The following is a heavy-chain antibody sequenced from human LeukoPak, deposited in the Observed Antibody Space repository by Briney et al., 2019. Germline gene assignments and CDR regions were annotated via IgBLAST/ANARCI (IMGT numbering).Heavy chain of an antibody. J-gene: IGHJ4*02. D-gene: IGHD3-9*01. CDR3: AKDDYDILTGYSSFDY. V-gene: IGHV3-30*18. Sequence: GGSLRLSCAASGFTFSSYGMHWVRQAPGKGREWLAVISYDGSNKNYADSVKGRFTISRDNSKNTLYLQMNSLRAEDTAVYYCAKDDYDILTGYSSFDYWGQGTLVTVSS. CDR2: ISYDGSNK. CDR1: GFTFSSYG.